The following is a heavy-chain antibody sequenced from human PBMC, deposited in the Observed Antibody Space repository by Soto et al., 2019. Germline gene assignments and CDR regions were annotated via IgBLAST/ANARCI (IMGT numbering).Heavy chain of an antibody. CDR1: GYTFSSYY. CDR3: ARDRSPDY. V-gene: IGHV1-46*01. Sequence: QVQLVQSGAEVKKPGASVKVSCKASGYTFSSYYMHWVRQAPGQGLEWMGIINPRDGSTTYAQKFQGRLTMTRESSTSTVYMELTSLGSDDTAVYYCARDRSPDYWGQGTLVTVSS. CDR2: INPRDGST. J-gene: IGHJ4*02.